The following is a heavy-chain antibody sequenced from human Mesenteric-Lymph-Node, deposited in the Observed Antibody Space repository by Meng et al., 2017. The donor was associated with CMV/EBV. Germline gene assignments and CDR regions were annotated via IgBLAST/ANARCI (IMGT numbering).Heavy chain of an antibody. Sequence: CHVPCDSIISSNYYWGWIRQPPGKGLGLIGCIHHSGITYSIPSLKSRVTLSVHTSKNRFSLKLNSATASDTAVYFCSRLRMQWPLTWGQGTLVTVSS. J-gene: IGHJ5*02. CDR1: CDSIISSNYY. CDR3: SRLRMQWPLT. D-gene: IGHD6-19*01. CDR2: IHHSGIT. V-gene: IGHV4-39*01.